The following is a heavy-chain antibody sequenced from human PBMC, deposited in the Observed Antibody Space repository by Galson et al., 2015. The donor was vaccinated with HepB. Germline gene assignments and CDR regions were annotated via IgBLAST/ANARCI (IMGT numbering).Heavy chain of an antibody. D-gene: IGHD3-3*01. J-gene: IGHJ6*02. CDR3: ARDYYDFWSGYSYGNYYYYGMDV. CDR2: ISYDGSNK. Sequence: SLRLSCAASGFTFSSYAMHWVRQAPGKGLEWVAVISYDGSNKYYADSVKGRFTISRDNSKNTLYLQMNSLRAEDTAVYYCARDYYDFWSGYSYGNYYYYGMDVWGQGTTVTVSS. V-gene: IGHV3-30-3*01. CDR1: GFTFSSYA.